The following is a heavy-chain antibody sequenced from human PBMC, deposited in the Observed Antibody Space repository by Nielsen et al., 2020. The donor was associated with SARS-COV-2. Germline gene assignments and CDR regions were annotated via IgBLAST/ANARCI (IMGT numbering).Heavy chain of an antibody. CDR1: GFTFSSYS. Sequence: GESLKISCAASGFTFSSYSMNWVRQAPGKGLEWVSSISSSSSYIYYADSVKGRFPISRDNAKNSLYLQMNSLRAEDTAVYYCAAVPIFGVVTPTLDYWGQGTLVTVSS. CDR2: ISSSSSYI. D-gene: IGHD3-3*02. CDR3: AAVPIFGVVTPTLDY. J-gene: IGHJ4*02. V-gene: IGHV3-21*01.